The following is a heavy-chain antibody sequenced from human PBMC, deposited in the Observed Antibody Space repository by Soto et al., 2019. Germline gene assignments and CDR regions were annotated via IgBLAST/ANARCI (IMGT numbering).Heavy chain of an antibody. CDR2: IYYSGST. D-gene: IGHD3-10*01. CDR1: GGSISSYY. V-gene: IGHV4-59*01. CDR3: AGVWGGAFDI. J-gene: IGHJ3*02. Sequence: SETLSLTCTVSGGSISSYYWSWIRQPPGKGLEWIGYIYYSGSTNYNPSLKSRVTISVDTSKNQFSLKLSSVTAADTAVYYCAGVWGGAFDIWGQGTMVTVSS.